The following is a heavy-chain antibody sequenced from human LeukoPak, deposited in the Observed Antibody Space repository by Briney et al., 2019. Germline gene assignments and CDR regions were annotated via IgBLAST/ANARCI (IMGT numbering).Heavy chain of an antibody. Sequence: GGSLRLSCAASGLTFSSHWMHWVRQAPGKGLEWVSSISSSSGYKYYADSVKGRFTISRDNAKNSLYLQMDSLRAEDAAVYYCARTSGESTAALRAPFDYWGQGTLATVSS. CDR1: GLTFSSHW. CDR3: ARTSGESTAALRAPFDY. J-gene: IGHJ4*02. V-gene: IGHV3-21*01. CDR2: ISSSSGYK. D-gene: IGHD6-6*01.